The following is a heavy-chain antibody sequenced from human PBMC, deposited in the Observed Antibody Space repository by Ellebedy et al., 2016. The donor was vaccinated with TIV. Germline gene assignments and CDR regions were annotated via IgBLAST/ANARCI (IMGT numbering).Heavy chain of an antibody. D-gene: IGHD2-21*02. V-gene: IGHV4-34*01. J-gene: IGHJ4*02. Sequence: MPSETLSLTCALYGGSLSGYYWSWIRQPPGKGLEWIGEINHSGSTNYNSSLKSRVTISLDTSKNQFSLKLSSVTAADTAVYYCSRGVTDQNWGQGILVTVSS. CDR1: GGSLSGYY. CDR2: INHSGST. CDR3: SRGVTDQN.